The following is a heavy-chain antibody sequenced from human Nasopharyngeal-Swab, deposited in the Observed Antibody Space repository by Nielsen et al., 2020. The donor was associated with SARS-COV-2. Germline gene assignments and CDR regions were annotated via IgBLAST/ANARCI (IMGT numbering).Heavy chain of an antibody. Sequence: SETLSLTCTVSGGSISSSSYYWGWIRQPPGKGLEWIGSIYYSGSTYYNLSLKSRVTISVDTSKNQFSLKLSSVTAADTAVYYCASHPLADITIFGVVTRGAFDIWGQGTMVTVSS. CDR2: IYYSGST. CDR3: ASHPLADITIFGVVTRGAFDI. J-gene: IGHJ3*02. V-gene: IGHV4-39*07. D-gene: IGHD3-3*01. CDR1: GGSISSSSYY.